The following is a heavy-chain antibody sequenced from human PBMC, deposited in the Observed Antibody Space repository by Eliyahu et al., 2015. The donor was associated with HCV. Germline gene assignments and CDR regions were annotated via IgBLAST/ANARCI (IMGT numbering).Heavy chain of an antibody. Sequence: EVQLLESGGGLVQPGGSLRLSCAASGFTFSXYAMSXVXXAPGRGLEWVSAISGSGGSTXYADSVKGRFTISRDNSKNTLYLQMNSLRAEDTAVYXCAKDGEAGYCSGGSCYLARLYYYYGMDVWGQGTTVTVSS. CDR1: GFTFSXYA. CDR3: AKDGEAGYCSGGSCYLARLYYYYGMDV. CDR2: ISGSGGST. V-gene: IGHV3-23*01. D-gene: IGHD2-15*01. J-gene: IGHJ6*02.